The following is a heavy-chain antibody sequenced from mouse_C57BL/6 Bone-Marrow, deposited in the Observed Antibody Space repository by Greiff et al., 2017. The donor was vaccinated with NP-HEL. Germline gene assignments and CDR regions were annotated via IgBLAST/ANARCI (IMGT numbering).Heavy chain of an antibody. Sequence: VQLQQPGAELVKPGASVKLSCKASGYTFTSYWMQWVKQRPGQGLEWIGEIDPSDSYTNYNQQFKGKATLTVDTSSSTAYMQLSSLTSEDSAVYYCASLYFDYWGQGTTLTVSS. V-gene: IGHV1-50*01. CDR3: ASLYFDY. CDR1: GYTFTSYW. CDR2: IDPSDSYT. J-gene: IGHJ2*01.